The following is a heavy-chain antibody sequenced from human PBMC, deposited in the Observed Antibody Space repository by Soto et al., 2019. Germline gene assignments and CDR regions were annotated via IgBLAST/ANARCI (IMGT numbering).Heavy chain of an antibody. J-gene: IGHJ4*02. V-gene: IGHV4-59*01. CDR3: ARRSYCSGGSCHDY. CDR2: IYYSGST. CDR1: GGSISSYY. Sequence: QVQLQESGPGLVKPSETLSLTCTVSGGSISSYYWSWIRQPPGQGLEWIGYIYYSGSTNYNPSLKSRVTISVDTSKNQFSLKLSSVTAADTAVYYCARRSYCSGGSCHDYWGQGTLVTVSS. D-gene: IGHD2-15*01.